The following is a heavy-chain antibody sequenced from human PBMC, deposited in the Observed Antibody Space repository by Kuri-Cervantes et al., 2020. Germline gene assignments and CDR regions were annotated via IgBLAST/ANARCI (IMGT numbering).Heavy chain of an antibody. CDR1: GFTFSSYG. CDR3: AKLPYYYDSSGEIGVSYYFDY. V-gene: IGHV3-30*18. Sequence: GGSLRLSCAASGFTFSSYGMHWVRQAPGKGLEWVAVISYDGSNKYYADSVKGRFTISRDNAKNSLYLQMNDLRAEDTAVYYCAKLPYYYDSSGEIGVSYYFDYWGQGTLVTVSS. J-gene: IGHJ4*02. CDR2: ISYDGSNK. D-gene: IGHD3-22*01.